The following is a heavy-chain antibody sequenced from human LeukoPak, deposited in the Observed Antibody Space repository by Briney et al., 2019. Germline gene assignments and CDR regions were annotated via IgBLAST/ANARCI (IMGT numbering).Heavy chain of an antibody. Sequence: ASVKVSCKASGYTFTSYHMHWVRQAPGQRLEWMGWINAGNGNTKYSQKFQGRVTITRDTSASTAYMELSSLRSEDTAVYYCAAEYNWNDVGFDPWGQGTLVTVSS. CDR3: AAEYNWNDVGFDP. CDR1: GYTFTSYH. CDR2: INAGNGNT. D-gene: IGHD1-20*01. J-gene: IGHJ5*02. V-gene: IGHV1-3*01.